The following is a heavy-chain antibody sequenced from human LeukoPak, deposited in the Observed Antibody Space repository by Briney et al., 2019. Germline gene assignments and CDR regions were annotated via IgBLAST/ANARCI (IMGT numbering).Heavy chain of an antibody. D-gene: IGHD3-22*01. Sequence: GGSLRLSCAASGVRFSDYWMTWVRQAPGKGRECVANIKTDGSAKHYPHSVKGRFTGYRDNARNSLYLQIHTMRLEDTAIHDCTKDLDHASSGWGQGTLVTVSS. CDR3: TKDLDHASSG. CDR2: IKTDGSAK. V-gene: IGHV3-7*01. CDR1: GVRFSDYW. J-gene: IGHJ4*02.